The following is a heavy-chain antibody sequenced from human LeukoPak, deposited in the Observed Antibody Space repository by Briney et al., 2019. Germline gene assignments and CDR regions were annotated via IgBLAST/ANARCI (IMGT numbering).Heavy chain of an antibody. J-gene: IGHJ4*02. CDR3: ATDPSVLILRYFDWLNY. D-gene: IGHD3-9*01. Sequence: ASVKVSCKVSGYTLTELSMHWVRQAPGKGLEWMGGFDPEDGKTIYAQKFQGRVTMTEDTSTDTAYMELSSLRSEDTAVYYCATDPSVLILRYFDWLNYWGQGTLVTVSS. CDR2: FDPEDGKT. CDR1: GYTLTELS. V-gene: IGHV1-24*01.